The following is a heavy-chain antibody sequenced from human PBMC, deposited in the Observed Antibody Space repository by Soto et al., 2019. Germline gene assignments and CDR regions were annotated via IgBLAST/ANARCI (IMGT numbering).Heavy chain of an antibody. Sequence: QITLKESGPTLVNPTQTLTLTCTFSGFSLTPLGVGVGWIRPPPGKALEWLALIFWNDDERYSPSLKSRLTITKDTSKDHVVLTRINIDPVDAATYYCVQKGYSYDPIGYWGRRTVVTVSS. CDR1: GFSLTPLGVG. D-gene: IGHD5-18*01. V-gene: IGHV2-5*01. J-gene: IGHJ4*01. CDR2: IFWNDDE. CDR3: VQKGYSYDPIGY.